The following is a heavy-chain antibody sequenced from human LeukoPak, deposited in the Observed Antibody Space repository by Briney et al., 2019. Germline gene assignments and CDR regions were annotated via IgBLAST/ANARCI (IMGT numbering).Heavy chain of an antibody. CDR1: GGSISSYY. CDR3: ARVQSWRRVGYCSGGSCYYYYYGMDV. CDR2: IYYSGST. J-gene: IGHJ6*02. V-gene: IGHV4-59*01. D-gene: IGHD2-15*01. Sequence: SETLSLTCTVSGGSISSYYWSWIRQPPGKGLEWLGYIYYSGSTNYNPSLKSRVTISVDTSKNQFSLKLSSVTAADTAVYYCARVQSWRRVGYCSGGSCYYYYYGMDVWGQGTTVTVSS.